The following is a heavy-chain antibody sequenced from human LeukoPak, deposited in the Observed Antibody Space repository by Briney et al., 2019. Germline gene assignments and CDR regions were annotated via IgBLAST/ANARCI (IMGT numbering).Heavy chain of an antibody. D-gene: IGHD3-22*01. CDR1: GGSISSYY. V-gene: IGHV4-59*01. CDR2: TYYRGCT. CDR3: ARGDRFDYYDSSGYYYGAFDI. Sequence: SETLSLTCPVSGGSISSYYWSWIRQPPGKGREWIGYTYYRGCTNYNPSLKSRVTISVDTSKNQFSLKLGSVTAADTAVYYCARGDRFDYYDSSGYYYGAFDIWGQGTMVNVSS. J-gene: IGHJ3*02.